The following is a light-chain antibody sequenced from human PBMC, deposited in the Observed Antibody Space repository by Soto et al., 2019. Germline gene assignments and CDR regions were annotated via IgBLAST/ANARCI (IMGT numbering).Light chain of an antibody. Sequence: DIQMTQSPSTLSASVGDRVTITCRASQSISSWLAWYQQKPGKAPKLLIYDASSLESGVPSRFSGSGSGTEFTLNISSLQPDDFATYYCQQYNSYSLFGQGTKLEIK. J-gene: IGKJ2*01. CDR2: DAS. V-gene: IGKV1-5*01. CDR3: QQYNSYSL. CDR1: QSISSW.